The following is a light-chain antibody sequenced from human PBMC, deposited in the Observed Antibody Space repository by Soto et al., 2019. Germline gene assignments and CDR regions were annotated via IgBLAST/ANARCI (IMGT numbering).Light chain of an antibody. J-gene: IGLJ2*01. V-gene: IGLV2-14*01. CDR3: SSYISRNLI. CDR1: NSDVDTYTY. CDR2: EVI. Sequence: QSVLTQPASVSGSPGQSITSSCTETNSDVDTYTYVSWYQQVPGKAPKLMIYEVIKRPSGVSSRFSGSKSGNTASLTISGLQAEDEADYYCSSYISRNLIFGGGTKLTVL.